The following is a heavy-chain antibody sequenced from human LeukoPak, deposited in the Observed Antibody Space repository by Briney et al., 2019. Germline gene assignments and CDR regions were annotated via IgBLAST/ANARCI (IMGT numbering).Heavy chain of an antibody. Sequence: GGSLRLSWAASGFTFSSYSMNWVRQAPGKGLEWVSYISSSSSTIYYADSVKGRFTISRDNAKNSLYLQMNSLRDEDTAVYYCAREHYDFWSSYAKPYYYYYYYMDVWGKGTTVTVSS. D-gene: IGHD3-3*01. CDR1: GFTFSSYS. J-gene: IGHJ6*03. CDR2: ISSSSSTI. V-gene: IGHV3-48*02. CDR3: AREHYDFWSSYAKPYYYYYYYMDV.